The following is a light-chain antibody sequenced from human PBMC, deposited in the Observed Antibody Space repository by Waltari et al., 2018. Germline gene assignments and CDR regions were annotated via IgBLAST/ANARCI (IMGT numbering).Light chain of an antibody. Sequence: QSALTQPRSVSGSPGQSVTISCPGTSSDVGGYNSVSWYQHLPGKAPKLIIDDVTKWPAGVPDRFSGSKSGNTASLTISGLLGEDEADYYCCSYGGSSWVFGGGTKLTVL. CDR3: CSYGGSSWV. CDR2: DVT. CDR1: SSDVGGYNS. J-gene: IGLJ3*02. V-gene: IGLV2-11*01.